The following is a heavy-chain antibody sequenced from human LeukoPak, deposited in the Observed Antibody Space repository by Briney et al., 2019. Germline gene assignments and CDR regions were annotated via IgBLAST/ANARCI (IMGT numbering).Heavy chain of an antibody. CDR3: AKESSIVVVVADY. J-gene: IGHJ4*02. D-gene: IGHD2-15*01. V-gene: IGHV3-30*18. CDR2: ISYDGSNK. Sequence: SGGSLRLSCAASGFTFSSYGMHWVRQAPGKGLEWVAVISYDGSNKYYADSVKGRFTISRDNSKNTLYLQMNSLRAEDTAVYYCAKESSIVVVVADYWGQGTLVTVSS. CDR1: GFTFSSYG.